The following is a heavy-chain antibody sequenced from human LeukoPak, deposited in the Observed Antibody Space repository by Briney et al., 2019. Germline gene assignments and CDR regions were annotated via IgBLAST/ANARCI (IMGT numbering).Heavy chain of an antibody. V-gene: IGHV1-2*02. CDR3: ARTRGHDYGDYLDAFDI. CDR1: GYTFTGYY. CDR2: INPNSGGT. Sequence: ASVKVSCKASGYTFTGYYMHWVRQAPGQGLEWMGWINPNSGGTNYAQKFQGRVTMTRDTSISTAYMELSRLRSDDTAVYYCARTRGHDYGDYLDAFDIWGQGTMVTVSS. J-gene: IGHJ3*02. D-gene: IGHD4-17*01.